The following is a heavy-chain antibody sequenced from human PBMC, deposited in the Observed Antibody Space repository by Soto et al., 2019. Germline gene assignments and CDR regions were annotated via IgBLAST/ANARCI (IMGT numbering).Heavy chain of an antibody. Sequence: ASVKVSCKASGYTFTSYAMHWVRQAPGQRLEWMGWINAGNGNTKYSQKFQGRVTITRDTSASTAYMELSSLRSEDTAVYYCARDCSGGSCRYLFDYWGQGTLVTVSS. J-gene: IGHJ4*02. V-gene: IGHV1-3*01. CDR3: ARDCSGGSCRYLFDY. CDR1: GYTFTSYA. D-gene: IGHD2-15*01. CDR2: INAGNGNT.